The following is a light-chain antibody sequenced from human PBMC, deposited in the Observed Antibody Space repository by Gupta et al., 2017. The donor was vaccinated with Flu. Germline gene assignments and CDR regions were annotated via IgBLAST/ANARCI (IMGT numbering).Light chain of an antibody. J-gene: IGKJ3*01. CDR2: WAS. V-gene: IGKV4-1*01. CDR1: QSVLYSSNNKNY. CDR3: QQYYSTPPT. Sequence: NCKSSQSVLYSSNNKNYLAWYQQKPGQPPKLLIYWASTRESGVPDRFSGSGSGTDFTLTISSLQAEDVAVYYCQQYYSTPPTCGPGTKVDIK.